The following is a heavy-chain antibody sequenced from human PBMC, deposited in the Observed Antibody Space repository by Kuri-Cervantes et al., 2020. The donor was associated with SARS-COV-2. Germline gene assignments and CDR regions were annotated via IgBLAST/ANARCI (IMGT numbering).Heavy chain of an antibody. CDR3: ARDPDGWFGEPPDAFDI. D-gene: IGHD3-10*01. CDR1: GFTFSSYA. V-gene: IGHV3-23*01. J-gene: IGHJ3*02. Sequence: GGSLRLSCAASGFTFSSYAMSWVRQAPGKGLEWVSAISGSGGSTYYADSVKGRFTISRGNSKNTLYLQMNSLRAEDTAVYYCARDPDGWFGEPPDAFDIWGQGTMVTVSS. CDR2: ISGSGGST.